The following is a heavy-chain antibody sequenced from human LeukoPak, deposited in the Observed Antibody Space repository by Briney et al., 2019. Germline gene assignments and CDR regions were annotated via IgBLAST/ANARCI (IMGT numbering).Heavy chain of an antibody. CDR2: INSDGSTT. J-gene: IGHJ4*02. CDR3: ARGNYYGQDY. D-gene: IGHD3-10*01. Sequence: GGSLRLSCGASGFTFSSYWMHWVRQAPGKGLVWISRINSDGSTTSYADSVKGRFTISRDDAKNTLYLQMNSLRAEDTAVYYCARGNYYGQDYWGQGTLVTVSS. V-gene: IGHV3-74*01. CDR1: GFTFSSYW.